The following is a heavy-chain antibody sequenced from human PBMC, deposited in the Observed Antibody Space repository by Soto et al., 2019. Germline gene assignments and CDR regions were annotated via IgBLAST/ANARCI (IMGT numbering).Heavy chain of an antibody. Sequence: GGSLRLSCAASGFTFSSYWMHWVRQAPGKGLVWVSRINSDGSSTSYADSVKGRFTISRDNAKNTLYLQMNSLRAEDTAVYYCARNFYCSSTSCYEDYSNYIDYWGQGTLVTVSS. J-gene: IGHJ4*02. V-gene: IGHV3-74*01. CDR2: INSDGSST. CDR3: ARNFYCSSTSCYEDYSNYIDY. D-gene: IGHD2-2*01. CDR1: GFTFSSYW.